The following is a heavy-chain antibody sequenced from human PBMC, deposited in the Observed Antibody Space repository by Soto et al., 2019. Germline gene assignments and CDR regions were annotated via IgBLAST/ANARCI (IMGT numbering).Heavy chain of an antibody. J-gene: IGHJ3*02. D-gene: IGHD3-22*01. CDR2: IIPIFGTA. CDR1: GSTFSSYA. V-gene: IGHV1-69*01. Sequence: QVQLVQSGAEVKKPGSSVKVSCKASGSTFSSYAISWVRQAPGQGLEWMGGIIPIFGTANYAQKFQGRVTITADESTSTAYMELSSLRSEDTAVYYCARPGGVTMIVVDPGAFDIWGQGTMVTVSS. CDR3: ARPGGVTMIVVDPGAFDI.